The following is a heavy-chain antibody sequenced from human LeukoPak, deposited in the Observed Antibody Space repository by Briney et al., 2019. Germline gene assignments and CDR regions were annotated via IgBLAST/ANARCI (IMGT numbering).Heavy chain of an antibody. J-gene: IGHJ4*02. CDR2: IYSGDNT. CDR3: ARGGFGGGYFDD. Sequence: GGSLRLSCAASGFPVSSNYMNWVRQAPGKGLEWVSIIYSGDNTYYADSVKGRFTISRDNSKNTSYLKMNSLRAEDPAVYYCARGGFGGGYFDDWGQGTLVTVSS. D-gene: IGHD3-10*01. V-gene: IGHV3-66*02. CDR1: GFPVSSNY.